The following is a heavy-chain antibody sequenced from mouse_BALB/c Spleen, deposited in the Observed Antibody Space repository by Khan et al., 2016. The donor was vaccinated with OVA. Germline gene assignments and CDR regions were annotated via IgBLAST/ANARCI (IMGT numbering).Heavy chain of an antibody. CDR3: ARSNGNYWFAY. V-gene: IGHV9-3-1*01. CDR2: INNSTGEP. J-gene: IGHJ3*01. Sequence: QIQLVQSGPELKKPGETVKISCKASGYTLTNYGMNWVKQAPGKGLKWMGWINNSTGEPTYAEDFKGRIAFSLETSASTAYLQINNLKNEDTATYFCARSNGNYWFAYWGQGTLVTVSA. CDR1: GYTLTNYG. D-gene: IGHD2-1*01.